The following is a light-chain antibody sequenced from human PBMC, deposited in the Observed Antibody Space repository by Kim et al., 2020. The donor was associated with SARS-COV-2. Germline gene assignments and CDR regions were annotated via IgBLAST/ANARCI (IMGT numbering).Light chain of an antibody. CDR2: DVS. Sequence: GQSITLSCTGTGDDIGSFYSVSWYQPHPGKTPQLIIYDVSKWPSGISTRFSGTKSGNTASLIISGLQPEDEADYYCCSYTRGSGYVFGTGTKVTVL. J-gene: IGLJ1*01. CDR3: CSYTRGSGYV. V-gene: IGLV2-14*03. CDR1: GDDIGSFYS.